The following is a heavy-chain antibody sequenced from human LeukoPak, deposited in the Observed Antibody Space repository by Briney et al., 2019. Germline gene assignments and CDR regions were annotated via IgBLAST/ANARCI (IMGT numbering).Heavy chain of an antibody. J-gene: IGHJ4*02. D-gene: IGHD6-19*01. CDR3: ARAQKGVAVAIRD. CDR1: GFTFSTYS. Sequence: GGSLRLSCAASGFTFSTYSMNWVRQAPGKGLEWVSSISSSSSYIYYADSVKGRFTISRDNAKNSLYLQMNSLRAEDTAVYYCARAQKGVAVAIRDWGQGTLVTVSS. CDR2: ISSSSSYI. V-gene: IGHV3-21*01.